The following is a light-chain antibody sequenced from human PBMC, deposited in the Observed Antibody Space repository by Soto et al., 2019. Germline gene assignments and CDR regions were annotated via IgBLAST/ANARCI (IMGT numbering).Light chain of an antibody. Sequence: QSALTQPASVSGSPGQSITLSCTGTSSDVGGYNHVSWYQQHPGKVPKLIIYEVSNRPSGVSNRFSGSKSGNMASLTISGLQAEDESHYDCSSYTDISTSVVFGGGTEVTVL. J-gene: IGLJ2*01. CDR3: SSYTDISTSVV. CDR1: SSDVGGYNH. CDR2: EVS. V-gene: IGLV2-14*01.